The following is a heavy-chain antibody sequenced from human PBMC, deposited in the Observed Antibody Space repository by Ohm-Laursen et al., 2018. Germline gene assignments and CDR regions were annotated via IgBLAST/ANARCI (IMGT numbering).Heavy chain of an antibody. CDR2: IGGGGSST. V-gene: IGHV3-23*01. J-gene: IGHJ4*02. Sequence: SLRLSCAASGFTFSSYVMSWVRLAPGRGLEWVSGIGGGGSSTNYADSVKGRFTISRDNSKNTLYLQMSSLRAEDTAVYYCAKLVGATPLDYWGQGTLVTVSS. CDR1: GFTFSSYV. D-gene: IGHD1-26*01. CDR3: AKLVGATPLDY.